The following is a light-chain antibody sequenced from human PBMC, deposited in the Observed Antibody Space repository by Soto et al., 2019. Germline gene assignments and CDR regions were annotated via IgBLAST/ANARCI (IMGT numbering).Light chain of an antibody. CDR1: SSNIGSNY. J-gene: IGLJ2*01. Sequence: QPVLTQPPSASGTPGQRVTISCSGSSSNIGSNYVYWYQQLPGTAPKLLIYRNNQRPSGVPGRFSGSKSGTSASLAISGLRSEDEADYYCAAWDDSLSGLVFGGGTKLTVL. CDR3: AAWDDSLSGLV. V-gene: IGLV1-47*01. CDR2: RNN.